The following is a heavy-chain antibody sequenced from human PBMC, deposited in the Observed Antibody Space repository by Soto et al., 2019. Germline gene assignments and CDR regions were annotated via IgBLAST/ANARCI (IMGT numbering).Heavy chain of an antibody. CDR3: AGVDHDSRSWYFPTGQGY. CDR2: ISAYNGNT. V-gene: IGHV1-18*01. D-gene: IGHD6-13*01. CDR1: GYTFTSYG. Sequence: QVQLVQSGAEVKKPGASVKVSCKASGYTFTSYGISWVRQAPGQGLEWMGWISAYNGNTNYAQKLQGRVTMTTDTSTSTAYMELRSLRSYETAVYYCAGVDHDSRSWYFPTGQGYWGQGTLVTVSS. J-gene: IGHJ4*02.